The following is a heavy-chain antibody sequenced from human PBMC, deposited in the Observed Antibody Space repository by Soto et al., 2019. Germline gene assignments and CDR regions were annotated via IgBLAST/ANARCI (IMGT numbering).Heavy chain of an antibody. CDR1: GGSISSGGYY. Sequence: QVQLQESGPGLVKPSQTLSLTCTVSGGSISSGGYYWSWIRQHPGKGLEWIGYIYYSGSTYYNPSLKSRVTISVDPSTNQFSLKLSSGTAADTAVYYCAREVVVVPAAIRANWFDPWGQGTLVTVSS. CDR3: AREVVVVPAAIRANWFDP. V-gene: IGHV4-31*03. D-gene: IGHD2-2*01. J-gene: IGHJ5*02. CDR2: IYYSGST.